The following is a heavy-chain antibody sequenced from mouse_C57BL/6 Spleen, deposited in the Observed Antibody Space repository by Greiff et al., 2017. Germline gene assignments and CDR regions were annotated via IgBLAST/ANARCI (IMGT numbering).Heavy chain of an antibody. J-gene: IGHJ3*01. CDR1: GYSFTSYY. V-gene: IGHV1-66*01. CDR3: ARKELSGGFAY. D-gene: IGHD1-1*02. Sequence: VKLVESGPELVKPGASVKISCKASGYSFTSYYIHWVKQRPGQGLEWIGWIYPGSGNTKYNEKFKGKATLTADTSSSTAYMQLSSLTSEDSAVYYCARKELSGGFAYWGQGTLVTVSA. CDR2: IYPGSGNT.